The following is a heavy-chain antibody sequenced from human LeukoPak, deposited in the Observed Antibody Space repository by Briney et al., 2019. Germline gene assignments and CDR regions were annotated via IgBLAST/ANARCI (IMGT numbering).Heavy chain of an antibody. J-gene: IGHJ4*02. CDR2: ISSSSSTI. CDR3: AKEYYDFWSGYYTDNYFDY. Sequence: PGGSLRLSCAASGFTFSSYSMNWVRQAPGKGLEWVSYISSSSSTIYYADSVKGRFTISRDNAKNPLYLQMNSLRAEDTAVYYCAKEYYDFWSGYYTDNYFDYWGQGTLVTVSS. V-gene: IGHV3-48*01. CDR1: GFTFSSYS. D-gene: IGHD3-3*01.